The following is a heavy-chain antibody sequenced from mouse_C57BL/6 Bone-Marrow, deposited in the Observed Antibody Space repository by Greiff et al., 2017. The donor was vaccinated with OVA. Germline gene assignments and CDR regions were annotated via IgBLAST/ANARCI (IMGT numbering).Heavy chain of an antibody. CDR1: GYTFTSYW. D-gene: IGHD2-4*01. CDR2: IHPSDSDT. V-gene: IGHV1-74*01. Sequence: QVQLQQPGAELVKPGASVKVSCKASGYTFTSYWMHWVKQRPGQGLEWIGRIHPSDSDTNYNQKFKGKATLTVDKSSSTAYMQLSSLTSEDSAVYFCARRRIYYDYDGWYFDVWGTGTTVTVSS. CDR3: ARRRIYYDYDGWYFDV. J-gene: IGHJ1*03.